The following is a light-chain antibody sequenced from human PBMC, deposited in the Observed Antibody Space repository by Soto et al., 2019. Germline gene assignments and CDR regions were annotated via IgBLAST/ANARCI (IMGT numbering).Light chain of an antibody. V-gene: IGLV2-14*03. CDR2: DVN. Sequence: QSVLTQPASVSGSPGQSITISCTGTSSDIGAFTFVSWYQQHPGKVPKLMIFDVNRRPSGVSDRFSGSKSGNTASLTISVLQAEDEGYYYCSSYTTSGTHVFGSGTKVTVL. J-gene: IGLJ1*01. CDR3: SSYTTSGTHV. CDR1: SSDIGAFTF.